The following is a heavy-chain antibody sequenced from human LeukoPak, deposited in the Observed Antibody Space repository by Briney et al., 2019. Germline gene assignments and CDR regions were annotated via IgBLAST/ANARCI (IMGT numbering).Heavy chain of an antibody. Sequence: GGSLRLSCAASGFTFSSYAMSWVRQAPGKGLEWVSAISGSGGSTYYADSVKGRFTISRYNSKNTLYLQMNSLRAEDTAVYYCAKDGSGAVATTDFDYWGQGTLVTVSS. V-gene: IGHV3-23*01. CDR2: ISGSGGST. J-gene: IGHJ4*02. CDR3: AKDGSGAVATTDFDY. D-gene: IGHD6-19*01. CDR1: GFTFSSYA.